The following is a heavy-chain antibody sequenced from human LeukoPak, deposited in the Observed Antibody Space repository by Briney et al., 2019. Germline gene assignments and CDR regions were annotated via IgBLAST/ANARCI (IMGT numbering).Heavy chain of an antibody. V-gene: IGHV3-53*01. D-gene: IGHD4-17*01. CDR1: GFTFNSYP. CDR3: ARALYGDYWFDP. Sequence: GGSLRLSCSASGFTFNSYPVHWVRQAPGKGLEWVSVIYSGGSTDYADSVKGRFTISRDNSKNTLSLQMNSLRPEDTAVYYCARALYGDYWFDPWGQGTLVTVSS. CDR2: IYSGGST. J-gene: IGHJ5*02.